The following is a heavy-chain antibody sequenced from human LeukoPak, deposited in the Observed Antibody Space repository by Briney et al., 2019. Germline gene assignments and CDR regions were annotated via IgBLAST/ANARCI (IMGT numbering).Heavy chain of an antibody. Sequence: PSETLSLTCAVYGGSFSGYYWSWIRQPPGKGLEWIGEINHSGSTNYNPSLKSRVTISVDTSKNQFSLKLSSVTAADTAVYYCAREGDGYQTITIGDAFDIWGQGTMVTVSS. J-gene: IGHJ3*02. V-gene: IGHV4-34*01. CDR2: INHSGST. D-gene: IGHD5-24*01. CDR3: AREGDGYQTITIGDAFDI. CDR1: GGSFSGYY.